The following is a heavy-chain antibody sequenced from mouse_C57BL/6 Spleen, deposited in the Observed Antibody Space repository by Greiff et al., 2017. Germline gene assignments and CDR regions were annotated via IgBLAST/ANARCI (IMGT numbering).Heavy chain of an antibody. CDR3: ARWGYGSSYNYAMDY. CDR2: INPSNGGT. V-gene: IGHV1-53*01. Sequence: QVQLQQPGTELVKPGASVKLSCKASGYTFTSYWMHWVKQRPGQGLEWIGNINPSNGGTNYNEKFKSKATLTVDKSSSTAYMQLSSLTSEDSAVYYCARWGYGSSYNYAMDYWGQGTSVTVSS. J-gene: IGHJ4*01. CDR1: GYTFTSYW. D-gene: IGHD1-1*01.